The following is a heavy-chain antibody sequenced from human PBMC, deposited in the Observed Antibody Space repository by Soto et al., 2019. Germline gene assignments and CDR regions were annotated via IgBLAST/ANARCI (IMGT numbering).Heavy chain of an antibody. Sequence: QVQLQQSGPGLVKPSETLSLTCTVSGGSISSYYWSWIRQPPGKELEWIGFIYYTGKTNCNPSLKSRVTISVDTSKNQFSLRLTSVTAADTAVYFCARHGTLYSTNYYGLWGQGTLATVS. D-gene: IGHD6-13*01. CDR3: ARHGTLYSTNYYGL. CDR2: IYYTGKT. CDR1: GGSISSYY. V-gene: IGHV4-59*08. J-gene: IGHJ4*02.